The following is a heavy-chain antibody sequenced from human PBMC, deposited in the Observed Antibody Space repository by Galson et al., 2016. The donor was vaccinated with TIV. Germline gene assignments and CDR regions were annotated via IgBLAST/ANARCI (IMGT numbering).Heavy chain of an antibody. J-gene: IGHJ2*01. V-gene: IGHV1-69*13. Sequence: SVKVSCKASGGTFSSSAISWVRQAPGQGLEWMGGIIPIFRTAKYAQKFQGRVTITADESTSTAYMELSSLRSEDTAIYYCARRPDSTFDSSGYFSLAPWYFDLWGRGTLLTV. CDR1: GGTFSSSA. CDR3: ARRPDSTFDSSGYFSLAPWYFDL. D-gene: IGHD3-22*01. CDR2: IIPIFRTA.